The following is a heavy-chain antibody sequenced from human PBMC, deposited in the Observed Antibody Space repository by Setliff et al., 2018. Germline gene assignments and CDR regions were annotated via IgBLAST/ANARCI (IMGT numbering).Heavy chain of an antibody. J-gene: IGHJ4*02. CDR1: GGSISSSSYY. D-gene: IGHD3-3*01. Sequence: PSETLSLTCTVSGGSISSSSYYWGWIRQPPGKGLEWIGSIYYSGSTYYNPSLKSRVTISVDTSKNQFSLKLSSVTAADTAVYYCATDSSGYDFWSGYSRPFGYWGQGTLVTVSS. CDR3: ATDSSGYDFWSGYSRPFGY. CDR2: IYYSGST. V-gene: IGHV4-39*01.